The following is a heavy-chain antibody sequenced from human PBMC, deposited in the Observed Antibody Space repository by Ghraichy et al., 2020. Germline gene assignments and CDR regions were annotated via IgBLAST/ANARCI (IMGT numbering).Heavy chain of an antibody. J-gene: IGHJ4*02. CDR1: GDSISDSY. Sequence: SETLSLTCTVSGDSISDSYWSWIRQPAGKGLEWIGRVFSNGRISTRWVANYNPSLKRRLTMSADTSKNQFSLRLKFVTAADTAVYFCAREITLTLHCAGGYCPAYVDYWGLGTLVTVAS. CDR3: AREITLTLHCAGGYCPAYVDY. V-gene: IGHV4-4*07. CDR2: VFSNGRISTRWVA. D-gene: IGHD2-21*02.